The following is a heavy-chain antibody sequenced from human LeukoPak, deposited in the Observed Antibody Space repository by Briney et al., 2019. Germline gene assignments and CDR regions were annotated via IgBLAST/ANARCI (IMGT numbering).Heavy chain of an antibody. CDR3: TTVPGTTGLYYFDY. J-gene: IGHJ4*02. D-gene: IGHD1-1*01. CDR1: GFTFSSYA. V-gene: IGHV3-49*04. CDR2: IRSKAYGGTT. Sequence: PGGSLRLSCAASGFTFSSYAMSWVRQAPGKGLEWIGFIRSKAYGGTTEYAASVKGRFTISRDDSKSIAYLQMNSLKTEDTAVYYCTTVPGTTGLYYFDYWGQGTLVTVSS.